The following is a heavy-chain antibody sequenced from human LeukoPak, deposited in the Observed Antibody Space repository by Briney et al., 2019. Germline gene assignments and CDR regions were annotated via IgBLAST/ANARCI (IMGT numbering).Heavy chain of an antibody. CDR3: ATVGAPEGWTLPFDY. V-gene: IGHV1-24*01. J-gene: IGHJ4*02. D-gene: IGHD3-10*01. CDR1: GYTLTELS. CDR2: FDPEDGET. Sequence: ASVKVSCKVSGYTLTELSMHWVRRAPGKGLEWMGGFDPEDGETIYAQKFQGRVTMTEDTSTDTAYMELSSLRSEDTAVYYCATVGAPEGWTLPFDYWGQGTLVTVSS.